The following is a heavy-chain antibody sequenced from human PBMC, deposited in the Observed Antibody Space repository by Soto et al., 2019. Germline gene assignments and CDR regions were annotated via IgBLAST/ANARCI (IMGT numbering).Heavy chain of an antibody. CDR3: ARHGVVVAAAHPGGDYYFYYGMDV. CDR1: GYSFTSYW. D-gene: IGHD2-2*01. Sequence: GESLKISCKGSGYSFTSYWIGWVRQMPGKGLEWMGIIYPGDSDTRYSPSFQGQVTISADKSISTAYLQWSSLKASDTAMYYCARHGVVVAAAHPGGDYYFYYGMDVWGQGTTGTVSS. CDR2: IYPGDSDT. V-gene: IGHV5-51*01. J-gene: IGHJ6*02.